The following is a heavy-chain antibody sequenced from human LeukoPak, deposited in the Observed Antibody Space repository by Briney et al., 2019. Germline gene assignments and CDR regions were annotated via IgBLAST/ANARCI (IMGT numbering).Heavy chain of an antibody. J-gene: IGHJ4*02. CDR1: GFTFSSYG. CDR3: AKDVYYDSSGYPDY. CDR2: ISYDGSNK. Sequence: GGFLRLSCAASGFTFSSYGMHWVRQAPGKGLEWVAVISYDGSNKYYADSVKGRFTISRDNSKNTLYLQMNSLRAEDTAVYYCAKDVYYDSSGYPDYWGQGTLVTVSS. D-gene: IGHD3-22*01. V-gene: IGHV3-30*18.